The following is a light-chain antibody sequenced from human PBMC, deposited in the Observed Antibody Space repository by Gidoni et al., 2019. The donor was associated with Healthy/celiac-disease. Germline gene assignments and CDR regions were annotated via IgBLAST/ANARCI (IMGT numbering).Light chain of an antibody. V-gene: IGKV1-39*01. CDR3: QQSYSTPPSYT. CDR2: AAA. Sequence: DIQMTQSPSSLSASVGDRVTITCRASQSISSYLNWYQQKPGKAPKLLIYAAASLQSGVPSRFSCSGSGTDFTLTISSLQPEDFATYYCQQSYSTPPSYTFGQGTKLEIK. CDR1: QSISSY. J-gene: IGKJ2*01.